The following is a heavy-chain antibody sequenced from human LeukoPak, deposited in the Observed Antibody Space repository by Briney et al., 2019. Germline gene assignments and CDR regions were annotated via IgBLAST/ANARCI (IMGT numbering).Heavy chain of an antibody. CDR1: GGSFSGYY. D-gene: IGHD1-7*01. CDR3: ARQLELVRYFDY. J-gene: IGHJ4*02. V-gene: IGHV4-34*01. CDR2: INHSGST. Sequence: SSETLSLTCAVYGGSFSGYYWSWIRQPPGKGLEWIGEINHSGSTNYNPSLKSRVTISVDTSKNQFSLKLSSVTAADTAVYYCARQLELVRYFDYWGQGTLVTVSS.